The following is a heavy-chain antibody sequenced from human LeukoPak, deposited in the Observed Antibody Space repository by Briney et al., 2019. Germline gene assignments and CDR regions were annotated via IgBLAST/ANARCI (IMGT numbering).Heavy chain of an antibody. CDR3: ARAHCSSTSCSYFDL. CDR2: IYHSGST. D-gene: IGHD2-2*01. V-gene: IGHV4-38-2*01. Sequence: SETLSLTCAVSGYSISSGYYWGWIRQPPGKGLVWIGSIYHSGSTYYNPSLKSRVTISVDTSKNQFSLKLSSVTAADTAVYYCARAHCSSTSCSYFDLWGSGTLVTVSS. CDR1: GYSISSGYY. J-gene: IGHJ2*01.